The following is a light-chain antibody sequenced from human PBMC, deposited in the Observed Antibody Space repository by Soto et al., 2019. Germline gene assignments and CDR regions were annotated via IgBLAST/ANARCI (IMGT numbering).Light chain of an antibody. J-gene: IGLJ1*01. V-gene: IGLV1-47*03. Sequence: QPVLTQPPSASGTPGQRVTISCSGSSSNIGSNYVYWYQQLPGTAPKLLIYRNNQRPSGVPDRFSGSKSGTSASLAISGLWYEDEAYYYGAAWDDRLRGVFGGGTKVTVL. CDR1: SSNIGSNY. CDR3: AAWDDRLRGV. CDR2: RNN.